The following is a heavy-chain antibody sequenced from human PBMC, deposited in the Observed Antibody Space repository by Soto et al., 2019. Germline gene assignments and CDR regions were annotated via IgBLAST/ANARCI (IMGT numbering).Heavy chain of an antibody. J-gene: IGHJ4*02. Sequence: EVRLVESGGGLVQPGGSLRLSCAASGFPFSSHWLQWVRQVPGRGLVWVSRIDNTGSSAIYADSVRGRFTVSRDNAKDTLYIHMNSLRAEDTAVYYCATLNGYDYWGQGTLVTVSS. CDR1: GFPFSSHW. D-gene: IGHD5-12*01. CDR3: ATLNGYDY. V-gene: IGHV3-74*01. CDR2: IDNTGSSA.